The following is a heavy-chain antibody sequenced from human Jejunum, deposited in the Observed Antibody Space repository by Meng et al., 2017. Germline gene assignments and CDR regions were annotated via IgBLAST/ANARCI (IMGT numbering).Heavy chain of an antibody. CDR1: GLTFSNVW. CDR2: IKSKTAGGTA. D-gene: IGHD2-15*01. J-gene: IGHJ3*02. V-gene: IGHV3-15*01. Sequence: GESPKISCAASGLTFSNVWMTWVRQAPGKGLEWLGRIKSKTAGGTADYAAPVRGRFTISRDDSKNMMSRQINGLKTEDTAVYYCTTGYWRGGKYHGDDAFDIWGQGTMVTVSS. CDR3: TTGYWRGGKYHGDDAFDI.